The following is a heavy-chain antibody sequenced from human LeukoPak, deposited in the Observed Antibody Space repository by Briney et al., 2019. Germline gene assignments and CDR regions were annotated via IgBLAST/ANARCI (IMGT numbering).Heavy chain of an antibody. CDR1: GFTFSSYG. CDR2: IWYNGSNK. Sequence: GGSLRLSCAASGFTFSSYGMHWVRQAPGKGLEWVAVIWYNGSNKYYADSVKGRFTISKDNSKNTLYLQMNSLRAEDTAVYYCARDGLGPSDYWGQGTLVIVSS. D-gene: IGHD1-26*01. V-gene: IGHV3-33*01. CDR3: ARDGLGPSDY. J-gene: IGHJ4*02.